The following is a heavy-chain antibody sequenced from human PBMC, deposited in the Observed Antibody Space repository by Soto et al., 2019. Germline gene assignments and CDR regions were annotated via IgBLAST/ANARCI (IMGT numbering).Heavy chain of an antibody. CDR3: VTLPHYADPNAAF. CDR1: GDSISSSKYY. J-gene: IGHJ4*01. D-gene: IGHD4-17*01. V-gene: IGHV4-39*02. CDR2: IYYSGRP. Sequence: PSETLSLTCTFSGDSISSSKYYWGWIRQPPGKGLEWIGSIYYSGRPHYNSSLKSRVTISVDTSKNHFSLKLTSMTAADTAVYYCVTLPHYADPNAAFWGHGILVTVSS.